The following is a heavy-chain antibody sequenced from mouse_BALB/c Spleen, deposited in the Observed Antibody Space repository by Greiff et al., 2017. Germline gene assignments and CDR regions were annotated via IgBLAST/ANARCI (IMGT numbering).Heavy chain of an antibody. CDR3: ARGEDYYAMDY. CDR1: GYTFTSYW. V-gene: IGHV1-55*01. Sequence: QVQLQQPGAELVKPGTSVKLSCKASGYTFTSYWINWVKLRPGQGLEWIGDIYPGSGSTNYNEKFKSKATLTVDTSSSTAYMQLSSLASEDSALYYCARGEDYYAMDYWGQGTSVTVSS. CDR2: IYPGSGST. J-gene: IGHJ4*01.